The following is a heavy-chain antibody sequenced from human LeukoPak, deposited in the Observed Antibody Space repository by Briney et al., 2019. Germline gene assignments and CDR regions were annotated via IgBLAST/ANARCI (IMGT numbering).Heavy chain of an antibody. J-gene: IGHJ4*02. CDR1: GGSISSGGYY. CDR2: IYHSGST. Sequence: SETLSLTCTVSGGSISSGGYYWSWIRQPPGKGLEWIGYIYHSGSTYYNPSLKSRVTISVDRSKNQFSLKLSSVTAADTAVYYCAREGHYYGSGSSLDYWGQGTLVTVSS. CDR3: AREGHYYGSGSSLDY. D-gene: IGHD3-10*01. V-gene: IGHV4-30-2*01.